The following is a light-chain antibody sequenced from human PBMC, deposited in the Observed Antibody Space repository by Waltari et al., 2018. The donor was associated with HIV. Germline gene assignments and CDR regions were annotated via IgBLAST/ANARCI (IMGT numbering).Light chain of an antibody. J-gene: IGKJ1*01. V-gene: IGKV3-15*01. CDR3: QQYNEWPRT. CDR2: GPS. Sequence: EIVMTQYPATLSVSPGERATLSCRASQSVSNNLAWYQQKPVQAPRLLIYGPSTRATGTPARFSASGSGTEFTLTISSMQSEDFAIYYCQQYNEWPRTFGQGTKVEIK. CDR1: QSVSNN.